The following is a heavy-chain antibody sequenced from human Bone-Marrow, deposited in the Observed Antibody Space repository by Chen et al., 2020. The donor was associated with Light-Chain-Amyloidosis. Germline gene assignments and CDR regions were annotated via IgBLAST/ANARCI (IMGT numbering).Heavy chain of an antibody. CDR1: GYTFPNYW. V-gene: IGHV5-51*01. CDR3: ARRRDGYNFDY. CDR2: IYPDYSDA. Sequence: EVKKPGESLKIYCKGSGYTFPNYWIGWVRQMPGKGLEWMGVIYPDYSDARYSPSFEGQVTISADKSITTAYLQWRSLKASDTAMYYCARRRDGYNFDYWGQGTLVTVSS. J-gene: IGHJ4*02. D-gene: IGHD5-12*01.